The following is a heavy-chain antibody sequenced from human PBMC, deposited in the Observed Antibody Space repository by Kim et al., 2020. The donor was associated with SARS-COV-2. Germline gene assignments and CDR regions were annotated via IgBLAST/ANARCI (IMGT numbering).Heavy chain of an antibody. Sequence: ASVKVSCKASGYTFTSYAMNWVRQAPGQGLEWMGWINTNTGNPTYAQGFTGRFVFSLDTSVSTAYLQISSLKAEDTAVYYCARHRGFSGYDGGDAFDIWGQGTMVTVSS. D-gene: IGHD5-12*01. J-gene: IGHJ3*02. CDR3: ARHRGFSGYDGGDAFDI. V-gene: IGHV7-4-1*02. CDR2: INTNTGNP. CDR1: GYTFTSYA.